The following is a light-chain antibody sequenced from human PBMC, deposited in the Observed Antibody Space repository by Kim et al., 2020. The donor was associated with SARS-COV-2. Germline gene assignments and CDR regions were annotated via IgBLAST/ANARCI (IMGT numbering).Light chain of an antibody. J-gene: IGKJ1*01. CDR2: GAS. CDR1: ENIDNDY. V-gene: IGKV3-20*01. CDR3: HQYIDSLRT. Sequence: IVLTQSPDTLSLSPGERATLSCRASENIDNDYLAWYQQKPAQAPRLLIYGASNRATGIPDRFSGSGSGTDFTLTISRLEPADFAVYYCHQYIDSLRTFGQGTKVDI.